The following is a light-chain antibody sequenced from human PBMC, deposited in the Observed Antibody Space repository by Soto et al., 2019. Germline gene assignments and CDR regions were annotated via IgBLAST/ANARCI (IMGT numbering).Light chain of an antibody. V-gene: IGKV3-15*01. CDR3: QQRSNWPPLT. CDR1: PSVSSN. CDR2: GAS. Sequence: EIVMTQSPATLSVSPGERATLSCRASPSVSSNLAWYQQKPGQAPRLLIYGASTRATGIPARFSGSGSGTEFTLTISSLEPEDFAVYYCQQRSNWPPLTFGGGTKVDIK. J-gene: IGKJ4*01.